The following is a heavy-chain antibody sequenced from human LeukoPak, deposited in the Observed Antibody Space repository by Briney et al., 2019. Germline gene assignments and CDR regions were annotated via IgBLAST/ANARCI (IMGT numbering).Heavy chain of an antibody. CDR3: ARGRYYDSSGYYLGTIDY. J-gene: IGHJ4*02. CDR2: INPNSGGT. V-gene: IGHV1-2*02. CDR1: GYTFTGCY. D-gene: IGHD3-22*01. Sequence: GASVKVSCKAPGYTFTGCYMHWVRQAPGQGLEWMGGINPNSGGTNYAQKFQGRVTMTRDTSISTAYMELSRLRSDDTAVYYCARGRYYDSSGYYLGTIDYWGQGTLVTVSS.